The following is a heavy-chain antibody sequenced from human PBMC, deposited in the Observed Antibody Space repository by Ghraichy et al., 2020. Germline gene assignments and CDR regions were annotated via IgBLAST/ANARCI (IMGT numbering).Heavy chain of an antibody. V-gene: IGHV4-39*01. CDR3: ARYCTGAVCHIGAFDI. CDR2: IKYSGST. D-gene: IGHD2-8*02. Sequence: SETLSLTCTVPSGSISSSSYYWGWIRQPPGKGLEWIGSIKYSGSTYYNPSLKSRVTISADTSRNQFSLKLSSVTAADTAVYYCARYCTGAVCHIGAFDIWGQGTMVTVSS. CDR1: SGSISSSSYY. J-gene: IGHJ3*02.